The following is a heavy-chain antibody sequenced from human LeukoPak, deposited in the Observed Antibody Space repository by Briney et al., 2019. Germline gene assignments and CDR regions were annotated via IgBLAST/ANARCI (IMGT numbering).Heavy chain of an antibody. V-gene: IGHV1-2*02. CDR2: INPNSGGT. D-gene: IGHD4-17*01. J-gene: IGHJ5*02. CDR3: ARARYGDYANWFDP. CDR1: VYTFTGYY. Sequence: ASVKVSCKASVYTFTGYYMHWVRQAPGQGLEWLGWINPNSGGTNYAQKFQGRVTMTRDTSISTAYMELSRLRSDDTAVYYCARARYGDYANWFDPWGQGTLVTVSS.